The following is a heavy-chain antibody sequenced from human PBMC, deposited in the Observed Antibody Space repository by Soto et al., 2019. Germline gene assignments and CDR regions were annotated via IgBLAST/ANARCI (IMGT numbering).Heavy chain of an antibody. J-gene: IGHJ4*02. V-gene: IGHV3-23*01. Sequence: GGSLRLSCAGSGFTFSSYAMSWVRQAPGQGPEWVSSLSNSGATTYYADSVKGRFTISRDNSKNTMYLEMNSLRAEDTAIYYCAKDTYYHDTSGYYVFDYWGQGTLVTVSS. CDR2: LSNSGATT. CDR3: AKDTYYHDTSGYYVFDY. CDR1: GFTFSSYA. D-gene: IGHD3-22*01.